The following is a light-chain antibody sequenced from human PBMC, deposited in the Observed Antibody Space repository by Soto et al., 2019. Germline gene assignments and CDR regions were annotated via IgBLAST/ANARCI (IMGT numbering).Light chain of an antibody. CDR1: QSVSSTY. Sequence: ELVLTQSPGTLSLSPGDRATLSCRASQSVSSTYLAWYQQRPGQAPRLLIYSSSSRASGIPDRFSGSGSGTDFTLTIIRLEPEDFAVYYCQQYRTSPPTWTFGQGTKVEIK. CDR2: SSS. CDR3: QQYRTSPPTWT. V-gene: IGKV3-20*01. J-gene: IGKJ1*01.